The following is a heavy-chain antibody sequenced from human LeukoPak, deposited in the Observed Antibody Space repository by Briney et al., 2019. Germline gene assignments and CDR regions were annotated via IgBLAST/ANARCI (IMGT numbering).Heavy chain of an antibody. Sequence: ASVKVSCKASGYTFTSYGISWVRQAPGQGLEWMGWIGAYNGNTNYAQKLQGRVTMTTDTSTSTAYMELRSLRSDDTAVYYCARDRGYYDYVWGSYRPIDYWGQGTLVTVSS. J-gene: IGHJ4*02. CDR2: IGAYNGNT. D-gene: IGHD3-16*02. CDR1: GYTFTSYG. CDR3: ARDRGYYDYVWGSYRPIDY. V-gene: IGHV1-18*01.